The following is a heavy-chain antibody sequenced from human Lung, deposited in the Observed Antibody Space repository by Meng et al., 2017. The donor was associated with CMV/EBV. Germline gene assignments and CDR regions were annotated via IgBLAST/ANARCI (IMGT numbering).Heavy chain of an antibody. V-gene: IGHV3-15*01. Sequence: SCAASGFTFSDAWMSWVRQAPGKGLEWVGRVQSETDGGTRDYAAPVKDRFTISRDDSKNTVYLQMTNLKAEDTAIYYCTTDWRWGQGALVTVSS. CDR1: GFTFSDAW. CDR3: TTDWR. J-gene: IGHJ4*02. CDR2: VQSETDGGTR.